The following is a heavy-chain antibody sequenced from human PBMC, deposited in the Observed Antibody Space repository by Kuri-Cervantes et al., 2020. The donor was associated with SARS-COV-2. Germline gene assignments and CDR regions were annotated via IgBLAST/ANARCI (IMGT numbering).Heavy chain of an antibody. D-gene: IGHD5-18*01. Sequence: GGSLRLSCAASGFTFSSYAMSWVRQAPGKGLEWIAHISNGASTRFYADSVKGRFIISRDNARNVVYLQMSGLREDDTAVYYCARMAGWIQFFDPFDYWGQGSLVTVSS. V-gene: IGHV3-48*02. J-gene: IGHJ4*02. CDR1: GFTFSSYA. CDR3: ARMAGWIQFFDPFDY. CDR2: ISNGASTR.